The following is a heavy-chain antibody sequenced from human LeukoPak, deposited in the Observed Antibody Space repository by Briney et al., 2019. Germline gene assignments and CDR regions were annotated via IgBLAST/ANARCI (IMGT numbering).Heavy chain of an antibody. Sequence: PGGSLRLSCAASGFTFSSYAMHWVRQAPGKGLEWVAVISYDGSNKYYADSVKGRFTISRDNSKNTLYLQMNSLRAEDTAVYYCERERWARGTIFGVVIINYYYYGMDVWGQGTTVTVSS. D-gene: IGHD3-3*01. V-gene: IGHV3-30-3*01. CDR2: ISYDGSNK. J-gene: IGHJ6*02. CDR3: ERERWARGTIFGVVIINYYYYGMDV. CDR1: GFTFSSYA.